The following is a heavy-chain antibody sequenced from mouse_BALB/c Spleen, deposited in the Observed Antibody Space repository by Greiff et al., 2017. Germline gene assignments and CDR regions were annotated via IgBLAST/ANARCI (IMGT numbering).Heavy chain of an antibody. CDR2: INPSSGYT. D-gene: IGHD2-4*01. CDR1: GYTFTSYT. CDR3: ARSTMITGYFDV. Sequence: VQLQQSGAELARPGASVKMSCKASGYTFTSYTMHWVKQRPGQGLEWIGYINPSSGYTNYNQKFKDKATLTADKSSSTAYMQLSSLTSEDSAVYYCARSTMITGYFDVWGAGTTVTVSS. J-gene: IGHJ1*01. V-gene: IGHV1-4*01.